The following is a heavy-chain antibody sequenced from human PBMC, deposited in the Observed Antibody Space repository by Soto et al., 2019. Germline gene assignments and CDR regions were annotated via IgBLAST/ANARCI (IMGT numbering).Heavy chain of an antibody. CDR1: GHIFSNYW. CDR2: IYPGDSDT. V-gene: IGHV5-51*01. D-gene: IGHD3-22*01. Sequence: PGESLKISCKGSGHIFSNYWIGWVRQMPGKGLEWMGIIYPGDSDTRYSPSFQGQVTITVDKSINTAYLQWSRLKASDTAIYYCARQRLWGNSGYYYFENWGQGNLVTVSS. CDR3: ARQRLWGNSGYYYFEN. J-gene: IGHJ4*02.